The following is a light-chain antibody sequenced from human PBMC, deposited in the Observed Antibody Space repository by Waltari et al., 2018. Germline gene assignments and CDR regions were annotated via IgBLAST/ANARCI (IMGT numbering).Light chain of an antibody. J-gene: IGKJ4*01. V-gene: IGKV1-5*03. Sequence: TCRASQSVKNNLAWYQQRPGKAPKVLVHKSSRLESGVPSRFSGSGYGAEFTLTISSLQPDDFATYYCQEYDSLPVTFGGGTKVEIK. CDR1: QSVKNN. CDR3: QEYDSLPVT. CDR2: KSS.